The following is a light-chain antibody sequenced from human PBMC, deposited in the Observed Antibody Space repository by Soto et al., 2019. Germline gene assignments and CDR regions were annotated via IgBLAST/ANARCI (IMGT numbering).Light chain of an antibody. CDR3: SSYTTANTYV. CDR2: EVN. CDR1: SSDVGAYNY. V-gene: IGLV2-8*01. Sequence: QSALTQPPSASGSPGQSVTISCTGTSSDVGAYNYVSWYRQHPGKAPKLLIFEVNSRPSGVPDRFSGSKSGNTASLTISGLQAEDEADYYCSSYTTANTYVFGTGTKLTVL. J-gene: IGLJ1*01.